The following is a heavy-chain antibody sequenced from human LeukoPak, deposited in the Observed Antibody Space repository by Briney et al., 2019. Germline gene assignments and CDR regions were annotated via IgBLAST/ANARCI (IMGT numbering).Heavy chain of an antibody. CDR2: VNSDGSST. CDR1: GFTFSDHY. CDR3: ARDLYYDILTGHYYYYYMDV. V-gene: IGHV3-74*01. D-gene: IGHD3-9*01. Sequence: GGSLRLSCAASGFTFSDHYMDWVRQAPGRGLVWVSRVNSDGSSTSYADSVKGRFTISRDNAKNTLYLQMNSLRAEDTAVYYCARDLYYDILTGHYYYYYMDVWGKGTTVTVSS. J-gene: IGHJ6*03.